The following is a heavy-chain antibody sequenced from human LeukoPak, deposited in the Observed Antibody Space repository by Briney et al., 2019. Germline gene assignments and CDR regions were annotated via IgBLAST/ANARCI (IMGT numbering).Heavy chain of an antibody. CDR1: GFTFSSYA. CDR2: ISSNGGST. J-gene: IGHJ5*02. V-gene: IGHV3-64D*09. Sequence: GGSLRLSCSASGFTFSSYAMHWVRQAPGKGLECVSTISSNGGSTYYADSVKGRFTISRDNSKNTLYLQVSSLRAEDTALYYCVKDDRYFYGSGSPSWGQGTLVTVSS. D-gene: IGHD3-10*01. CDR3: VKDDRYFYGSGSPS.